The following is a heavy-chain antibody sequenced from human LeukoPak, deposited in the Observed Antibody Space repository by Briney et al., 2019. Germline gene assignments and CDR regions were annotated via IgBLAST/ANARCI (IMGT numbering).Heavy chain of an antibody. V-gene: IGHV4-61*02. CDR1: GDSISIGTYY. D-gene: IGHD6-13*01. J-gene: IGHJ4*02. CDR2: IHTTGST. Sequence: SETLSLTCTVSGDSISIGTYYWSWIRQPAGKGLEWIGRIHTTGSTNYNPSLKSRVTISGDTSKNQFSLKLSSVTAADTAVYYCARETHGAAGRVYWGQGTLVTVSS. CDR3: ARETHGAAGRVY.